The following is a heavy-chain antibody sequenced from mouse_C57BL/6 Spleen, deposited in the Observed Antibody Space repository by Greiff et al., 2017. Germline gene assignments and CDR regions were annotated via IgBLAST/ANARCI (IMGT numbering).Heavy chain of an antibody. Sequence: DVLLVESGGDLVKPGGSLKLSCAASGFTFSSYGMSWVRQTPDKRLEWVATISSGGSYTDYPDSVKGRFTISRDNAKNTLYLQMSSLKSEDTAMYYYARERRRGDYCAMDYWGQGTSVTVSS. CDR3: ARERRRGDYCAMDY. J-gene: IGHJ4*01. V-gene: IGHV5-6*01. CDR1: GFTFSSYG. CDR2: ISSGGSYT.